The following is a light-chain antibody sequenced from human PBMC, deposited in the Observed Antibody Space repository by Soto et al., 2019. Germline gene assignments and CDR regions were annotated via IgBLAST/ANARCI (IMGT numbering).Light chain of an antibody. CDR2: DNH. CDR1: SSNIGSTV. J-gene: IGLJ2*01. Sequence: QSVLTQPPSASGTPGQTVTISCSGSSSNIGSTVLSWYQQLPGTAPKLLIFDNHQRPSGVPDRFSGSKAGSSASLAISGLQSDDEAYYYCVAWDVSLSGVVIGGGTKLTVL. V-gene: IGLV1-44*01. CDR3: VAWDVSLSGVV.